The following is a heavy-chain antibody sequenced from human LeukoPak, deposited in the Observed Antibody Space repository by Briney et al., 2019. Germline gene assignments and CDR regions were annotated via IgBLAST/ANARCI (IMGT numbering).Heavy chain of an antibody. CDR1: GFTFSSYA. CDR2: ISGSGGST. D-gene: IGHD3-22*01. CDR3: AKVLTLTYYYDSSGVDY. V-gene: IGHV3-23*01. Sequence: GGSLRLSCAASGFTFSSYAMSWVRQAPGKGLEWVSAISGSGGSTYYADSVKGRFTIPRDNSKNTLYLQMNSLRAEDTAVYYCAKVLTLTYYYDSSGVDYWGQGTLVTVSS. J-gene: IGHJ4*02.